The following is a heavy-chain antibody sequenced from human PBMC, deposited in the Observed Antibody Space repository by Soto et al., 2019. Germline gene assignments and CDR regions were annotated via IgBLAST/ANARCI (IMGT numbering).Heavy chain of an antibody. J-gene: IGHJ1*01. V-gene: IGHV3-15*07. CDR2: IKSKTDGGTT. CDR3: TTDEYYDFWSGYYAEYFQH. Sequence: PGGSLRLSCAASGFTFSNAWMNWVRQAPGKGLEWVGRIKSKTDGGTTDYAAPVKGRFTISRDDSKNTLYLQMNSLKTEDTAVYYCTTDEYYDFWSGYYAEYFQHWGQGTLVTVSS. CDR1: GFTFSNAW. D-gene: IGHD3-3*01.